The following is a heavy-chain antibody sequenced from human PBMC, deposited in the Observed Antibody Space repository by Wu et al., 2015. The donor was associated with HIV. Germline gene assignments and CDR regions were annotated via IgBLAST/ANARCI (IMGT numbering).Heavy chain of an antibody. Sequence: QMQLVQSGAEVKKPGATLKVSCKASGYTFTDNYVHWVRQAPGQGLEWMGIVNPNSGNTSYAHKFQGRVTMTRDTSTSTAYMELNTLTSDDTAVYLCARGFGSGYYKRGMDVVGPRDHGHRLL. CDR2: VNPNSGNT. CDR3: ARGFGSGYYKRGMDV. CDR1: GYTFTDNY. J-gene: IGHJ6*02. V-gene: IGHV1-46*01. D-gene: IGHD3-22*01.